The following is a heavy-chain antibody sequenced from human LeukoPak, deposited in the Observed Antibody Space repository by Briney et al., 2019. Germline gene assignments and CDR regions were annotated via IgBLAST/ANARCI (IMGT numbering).Heavy chain of an antibody. CDR2: ISSSSSYI. Sequence: GGSLRLSCAASGFSFSSYGMNWVRQAPGKGLEWVSSISSSSSYIYYADSLKGRFTITRDNVKKSVYLQMNSLRAEDTAVYFCAREKTLGTWGQGTLVTVSS. CDR3: AREKTLGT. V-gene: IGHV3-21*04. D-gene: IGHD3/OR15-3a*01. CDR1: GFSFSSYG. J-gene: IGHJ4*02.